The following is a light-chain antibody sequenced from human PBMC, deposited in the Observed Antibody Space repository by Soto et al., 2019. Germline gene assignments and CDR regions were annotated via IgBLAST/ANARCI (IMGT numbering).Light chain of an antibody. CDR1: QNISKY. Sequence: DIQMPQSPSSLSASVGDRVTITCRASQNISKYLNWYQQRAGKAPNLLIYSVSTLESWVPSRFSGSGSGTDFTLTVSSLQPEDFGSYYCQQSYSTAWTFGQGTRVDIK. CDR3: QQSYSTAWT. J-gene: IGKJ1*01. V-gene: IGKV1-39*01. CDR2: SVS.